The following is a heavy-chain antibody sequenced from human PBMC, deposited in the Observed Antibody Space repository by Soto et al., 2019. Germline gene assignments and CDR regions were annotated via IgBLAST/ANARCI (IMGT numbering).Heavy chain of an antibody. D-gene: IGHD3-3*01. CDR1: GFTFSSYS. Sequence: GGSLRLSCAASGFTFSSYSMNWVRQAPGKGLEWVSYISSSSSTIYYADSVKGRFTISRDNAKNSLYLQMNSLRAEDTAVYYCARDGRFLEWLLYAKRPASIDYWGQGTLVTVSS. J-gene: IGHJ4*02. CDR2: ISSSSSTI. V-gene: IGHV3-48*01. CDR3: ARDGRFLEWLLYAKRPASIDY.